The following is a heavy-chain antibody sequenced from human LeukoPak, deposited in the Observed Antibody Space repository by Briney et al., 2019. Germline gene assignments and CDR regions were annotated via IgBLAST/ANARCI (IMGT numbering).Heavy chain of an antibody. D-gene: IGHD3-16*01. CDR1: GFTFSDYY. Sequence: GGSLRLSCAASGFTFSDYYMSWIRQSPGKGLEWVSYISSSSSTLSYADSVKGRFTISRDNSKNTLYLQMNSLRAEDTAVYYCARDQGGGRYYYGMDVWGQGTTVTVSS. J-gene: IGHJ6*02. CDR3: ARDQGGGRYYYGMDV. CDR2: ISSSSSTL. V-gene: IGHV3-11*04.